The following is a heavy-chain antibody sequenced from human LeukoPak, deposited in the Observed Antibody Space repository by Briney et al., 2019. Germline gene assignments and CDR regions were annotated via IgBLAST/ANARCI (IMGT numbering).Heavy chain of an antibody. J-gene: IGHJ4*02. CDR1: GFTFSSYW. CDR2: IKQDGSEK. CDR3: AGLATVTTFYYFDY. Sequence: GGSLRLSCAASGFTFSSYWMSWVRQAPGKGLEWLANIKQDGSEKYYVDSVKGRFTISRDNAKNSLYLQMNSLRAEDTAVYYCAGLATVTTFYYFDYWGQGTLVTVPS. V-gene: IGHV3-7*01. D-gene: IGHD4-17*01.